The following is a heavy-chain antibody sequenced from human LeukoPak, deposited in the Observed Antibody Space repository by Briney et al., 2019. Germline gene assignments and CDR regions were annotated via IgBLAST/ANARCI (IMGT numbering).Heavy chain of an antibody. CDR2: TYYSGST. CDR3: ARDQYSSGWTDYFDY. D-gene: IGHD6-19*01. CDR1: GGSISSYY. V-gene: IGHV4-59*01. J-gene: IGHJ4*02. Sequence: PSETLSLTCTVSGGSISSYYWSWIRQPPGKGLEWIGYTYYSGSTNYNPSLKSRVTISVDTSKNQFSLKLSSVTAADTAVYYCARDQYSSGWTDYFDYWGQGTLVTVSS.